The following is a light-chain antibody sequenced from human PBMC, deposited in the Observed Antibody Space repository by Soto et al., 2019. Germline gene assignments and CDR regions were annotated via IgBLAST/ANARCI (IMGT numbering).Light chain of an antibody. CDR1: QSVCSN. CDR2: GAS. J-gene: IGKJ1*01. CDR3: QQYNNWPSWT. Sequence: EIVMTQSPATLSVSPGERATLSCRASQSVCSNLAWYQQKPGQAPRLLIYGASTRATGIPARFSGSGSGTKFTLTISSFQSEDFAVYYCQQYNNWPSWTFGQGTKV. V-gene: IGKV3-15*01.